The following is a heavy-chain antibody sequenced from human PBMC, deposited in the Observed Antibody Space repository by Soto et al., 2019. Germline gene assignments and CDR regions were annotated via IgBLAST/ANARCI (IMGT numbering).Heavy chain of an antibody. V-gene: IGHV3-21*02. Sequence: EVQLLESGGGLVQPGGSLRLSCAASGFTFSTYSMNWVRQAPGKGLEWVSSISSSSDYIYYADSVKGRFTISRDNAKNSLYLQMNSLSDEDTAVYYCASGGTTGTTATNWFDPWGQGTLVTVSS. D-gene: IGHD1-1*01. CDR1: GFTFSTYS. J-gene: IGHJ5*02. CDR2: ISSSSDYI. CDR3: ASGGTTGTTATNWFDP.